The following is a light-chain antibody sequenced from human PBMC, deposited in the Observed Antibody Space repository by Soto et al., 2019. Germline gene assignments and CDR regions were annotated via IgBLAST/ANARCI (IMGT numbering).Light chain of an antibody. CDR1: QSLTYTY. Sequence: EIVLTQSPGTLSLSPGERATLSCRASQSLTYTYLAWYQQKPGQAPRLLIYGTSTRATGIPDRFSGSGSGTDFTLTISRLEPEDFAVYYCQQYGSSPPLTFGGGTNVEIK. CDR2: GTS. CDR3: QQYGSSPPLT. V-gene: IGKV3-20*01. J-gene: IGKJ4*01.